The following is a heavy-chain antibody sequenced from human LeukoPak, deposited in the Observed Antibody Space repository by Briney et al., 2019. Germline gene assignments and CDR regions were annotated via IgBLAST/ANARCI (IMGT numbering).Heavy chain of an antibody. CDR1: GVSISSYD. CDR2: IYYSGST. J-gene: IGHJ3*02. Sequence: SETLSLTCTVSGVSISSYDWSWIRQPPGKGPEWVGYIYYSGSTNYNPSLKSRVTISVDTSKNQFSLKLSSVTAADTAVYYCARPMVRGVIVPFDIWGQGTMVTVSS. D-gene: IGHD3-10*01. V-gene: IGHV4-59*08. CDR3: ARPMVRGVIVPFDI.